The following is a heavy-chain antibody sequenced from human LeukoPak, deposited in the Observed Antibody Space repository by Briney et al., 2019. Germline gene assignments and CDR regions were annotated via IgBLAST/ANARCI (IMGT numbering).Heavy chain of an antibody. V-gene: IGHV3-74*01. CDR1: GFTFSSYW. J-gene: IGHJ4*02. CDR3: ARPLRESGYFYFDY. D-gene: IGHD3-3*01. Sequence: GGSLRLSCVASGFTFSSYWMHWVRHDPRKGLVWVSRINGDGRNINYADSVRGRFTISRDNAKNTLFLQMNTLRVEDTAVYYCARPLRESGYFYFDYWGQGTLVTVSS. CDR2: INGDGRNI.